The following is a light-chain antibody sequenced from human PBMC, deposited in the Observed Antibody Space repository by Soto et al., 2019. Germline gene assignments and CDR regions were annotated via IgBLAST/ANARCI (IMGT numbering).Light chain of an antibody. V-gene: IGLV1-51*01. J-gene: IGLJ2*01. CDR3: GTWDSSLSGVV. CDR2: DNN. Sequence: QSVLTQPPSVSAAPGQTVTISCSGSSSNIGNNYVSWYQQLPGAAPKLLIRDNNERPSGIPDRFSGSKSGTSATLGITGLQTGDEADYYCGTWDSSLSGVVFGGGTKLTVL. CDR1: SSNIGNNY.